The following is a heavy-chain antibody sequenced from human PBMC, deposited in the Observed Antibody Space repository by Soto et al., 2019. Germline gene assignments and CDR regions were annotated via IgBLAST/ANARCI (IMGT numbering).Heavy chain of an antibody. Sequence: SETLSLTCAVSGGSISSSNWWSWVRQPPGKGLEWIGEIYHSGSTNYNPSLKSRVTISVDKSKNQFSLKLSSVTAADTAVYYCARAYYYGSKDLNWFDPWGQGTLVTVS. CDR2: IYHSGST. V-gene: IGHV4-4*02. J-gene: IGHJ5*02. D-gene: IGHD3-10*01. CDR1: GGSISSSNW. CDR3: ARAYYYGSKDLNWFDP.